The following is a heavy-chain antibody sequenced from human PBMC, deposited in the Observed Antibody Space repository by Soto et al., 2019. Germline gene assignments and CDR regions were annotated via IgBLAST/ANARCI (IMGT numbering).Heavy chain of an antibody. V-gene: IGHV3-23*01. D-gene: IGHD3-22*01. CDR2: ISGSGDRT. Sequence: EVQLLESGGGLVQPGGSLRLSCAASGITISNYPMSWVRQAPGKGLDWVSGISGSGDRTYYADSAKGRFTISKNISRNSWSLKLDSLGVEDTAVYFCVKDDGGYPSTAPHWGQGTLVTVSS. J-gene: IGHJ4*02. CDR1: GITISNYP. CDR3: VKDDGGYPSTAPH.